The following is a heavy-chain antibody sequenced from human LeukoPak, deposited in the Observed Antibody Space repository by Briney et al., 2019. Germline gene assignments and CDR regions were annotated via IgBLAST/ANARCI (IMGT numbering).Heavy chain of an antibody. Sequence: GGSLRLSCAASGFTFSNYAVSWVRQAPGKGLEWVSAISGSGGSTYYADSVKGRFTISRDNSKNTLYLQMNSLRAEDTAVYYCAKGRYYDSSGPFDPWGQGTLVTVSS. CDR3: AKGRYYDSSGPFDP. V-gene: IGHV3-23*01. D-gene: IGHD3-22*01. J-gene: IGHJ5*02. CDR1: GFTFSNYA. CDR2: ISGSGGST.